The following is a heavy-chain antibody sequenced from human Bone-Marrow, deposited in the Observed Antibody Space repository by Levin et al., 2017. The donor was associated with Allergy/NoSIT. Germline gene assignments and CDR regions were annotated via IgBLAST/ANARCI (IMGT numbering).Heavy chain of an antibody. D-gene: IGHD6-19*01. CDR1: GFTFTSYA. J-gene: IGHJ4*02. Sequence: PGGSLRLSCAASGFTFTSYAMSWVRQAPGKGLEWVSGISGSGDSTYYADSVKGRFTISRDYSKNTLYLQMNSRRAEDTAIYYCAKNRKWLAQRNFDYWGQGTLVTVSS. V-gene: IGHV3-23*01. CDR2: ISGSGDST. CDR3: AKNRKWLAQRNFDY.